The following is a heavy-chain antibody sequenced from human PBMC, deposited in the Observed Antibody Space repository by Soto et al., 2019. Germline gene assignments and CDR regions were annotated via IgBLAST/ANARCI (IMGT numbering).Heavy chain of an antibody. D-gene: IGHD4-4*01. CDR1: GYSFTSYW. Sequence: SLKISCKGSGYSFTSYWIGWVRQMPGKGLELMGIIYPGDSDTRYSPSFQGQVTISADKSISTAYLQWSCLKTTDTAMYYCVRNDYNGNSVDYWGQGTQVTVSS. CDR2: IYPGDSDT. CDR3: VRNDYNGNSVDY. V-gene: IGHV5-51*01. J-gene: IGHJ4*02.